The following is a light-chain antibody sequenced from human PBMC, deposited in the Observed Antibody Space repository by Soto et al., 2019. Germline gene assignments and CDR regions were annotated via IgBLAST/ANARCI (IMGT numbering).Light chain of an antibody. CDR1: QTISTW. V-gene: IGKV1-5*01. J-gene: IGKJ2*01. CDR2: DAY. CDR3: PQYTNTNTPWI. Sequence: DIPITHSPSTLSAAVGDRVTSTCRASQTISTWMAWSQQKPVKATKLLVYDAYTLQSGVASRLSGSGSGTEFTLIISGLQPDASATSYCPQYTNTNTPWIFGQGTKVDI.